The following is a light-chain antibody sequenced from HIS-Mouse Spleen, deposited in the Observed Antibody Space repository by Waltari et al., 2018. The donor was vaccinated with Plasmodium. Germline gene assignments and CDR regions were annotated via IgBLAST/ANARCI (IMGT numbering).Light chain of an antibody. J-gene: IGLJ2*01. V-gene: IGLV3-1*01. Sequence: SYALTQPPSVSVSPGQTASLTCSGANLGDQSPCWYHQKPGQSPVLVIYQDSKRPSGIPERFSGSNSGNTATLTISGTQAMDEADYYCQAWDSSTVVFGGGTKLTVL. CDR3: QAWDSSTVV. CDR1: NLGDQS. CDR2: QDS.